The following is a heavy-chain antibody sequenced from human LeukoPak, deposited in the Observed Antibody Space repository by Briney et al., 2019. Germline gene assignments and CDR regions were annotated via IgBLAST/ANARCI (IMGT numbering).Heavy chain of an antibody. V-gene: IGHV1-46*01. J-gene: IGHJ4*02. Sequence: GASVKVSCKASGYTFTSYYMHWVRQAPGQGLEWMGIINPSGGSTSYAQKFQGRVTITADKSTSTAYMELSSLRSEDTAVYYCASAPLHDYDILTGNPFDYWGQGTLVTVSS. CDR3: ASAPLHDYDILTGNPFDY. D-gene: IGHD3-9*01. CDR2: INPSGGST. CDR1: GYTFTSYY.